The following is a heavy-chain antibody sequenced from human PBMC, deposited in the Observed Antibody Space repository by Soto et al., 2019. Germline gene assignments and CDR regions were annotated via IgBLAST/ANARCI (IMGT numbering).Heavy chain of an antibody. CDR2: INHSGST. J-gene: IGHJ4*02. CDR3: ASVVDTAMGFFDY. V-gene: IGHV4-34*01. D-gene: IGHD5-18*01. CDR1: GRSFSGYY. Sequence: SETLSLTCADYGRSFSGYYWSWIRQPPGKGLEWIGEINHSGSTNYNPSLKSRVTISVDTSKNQFSLKLSSVTAADTAVYYCASVVDTAMGFFDYWGQGTLVAVSS.